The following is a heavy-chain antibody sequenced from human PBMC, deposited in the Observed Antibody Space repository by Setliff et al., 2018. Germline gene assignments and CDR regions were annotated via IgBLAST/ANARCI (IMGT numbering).Heavy chain of an antibody. D-gene: IGHD3-22*01. CDR2: ISTSSTYI. J-gene: IGHJ6*03. Sequence: GGSLRLSCAASGFTLSTYSMNWVRQAPGKGLEWVSSISTSSTYIYSADSVKGRFTISRDNAKNSLYLRMDSLRAEDTAVYYCARLALTGYDSSGYYYALDYYYYMDVWGKGTTVTVSS. CDR3: ARLALTGYDSSGYYYALDYYYYMDV. V-gene: IGHV3-21*01. CDR1: GFTLSTYS.